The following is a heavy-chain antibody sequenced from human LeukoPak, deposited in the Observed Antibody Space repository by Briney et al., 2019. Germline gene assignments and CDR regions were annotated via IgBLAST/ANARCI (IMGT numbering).Heavy chain of an antibody. CDR1: GDSVSSNSAA. D-gene: IGHD5-12*01. CDR3: ARGVAHFDY. Sequence: SQTLSLTCAISGDSVSSNSAAWNWLRQSPSRGLEWLGSTFYRSKWYNDYAVSVKSRITINPDTSKNQFSLQLNSVTPEDTAVYYCARGVAHFDYWGQGTLVTVSS. CDR2: TFYRSKWYN. V-gene: IGHV6-1*01. J-gene: IGHJ4*02.